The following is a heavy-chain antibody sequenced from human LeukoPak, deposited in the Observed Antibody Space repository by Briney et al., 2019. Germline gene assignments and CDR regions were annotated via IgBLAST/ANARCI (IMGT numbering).Heavy chain of an antibody. CDR2: INHSGSA. V-gene: IGHV4-34*01. Sequence: SETLSLTCAVYGGSFNGYYWSWIRQPPRKGLEGIGEINHSGSANYNPSLKSRVTISVDTSKNQFSLKLSSVTAADTVVYYCAREEICSGGSCHEGVDYWGQGTLVTVSS. D-gene: IGHD2-15*01. CDR1: GGSFNGYY. J-gene: IGHJ4*02. CDR3: AREEICSGGSCHEGVDY.